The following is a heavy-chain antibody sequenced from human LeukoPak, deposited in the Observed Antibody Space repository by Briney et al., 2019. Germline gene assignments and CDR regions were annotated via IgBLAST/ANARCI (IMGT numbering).Heavy chain of an antibody. CDR2: IIPIFGTA. Sequence: GASVKVSCKASGGTFSSYAISWVRQAPGQGLEWMGGIIPIFGTANYAQKFRGRATITADESTSTAYMELSSLRSEDTAVYHCARDDSGYDDPYYGMDVWGQGTTVTVSS. J-gene: IGHJ6*02. CDR1: GGTFSSYA. V-gene: IGHV1-69*13. CDR3: ARDDSGYDDPYYGMDV. D-gene: IGHD5-12*01.